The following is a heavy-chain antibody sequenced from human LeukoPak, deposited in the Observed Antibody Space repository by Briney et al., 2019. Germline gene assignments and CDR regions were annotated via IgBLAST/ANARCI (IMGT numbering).Heavy chain of an antibody. Sequence: ASVKVSCKASGYTFTGYYMHWVRQAPGQGLEWMGWINPNSGGTNYAQKFQGRVTMTRDTSISTAYMELSRLRSDDTAVYYCARGDIVVVPAASLRYYYYGMDVWGQGTTVTVSS. CDR3: ARGDIVVVPAASLRYYYYGMDV. D-gene: IGHD2-2*01. CDR1: GYTFTGYY. V-gene: IGHV1-2*02. J-gene: IGHJ6*02. CDR2: INPNSGGT.